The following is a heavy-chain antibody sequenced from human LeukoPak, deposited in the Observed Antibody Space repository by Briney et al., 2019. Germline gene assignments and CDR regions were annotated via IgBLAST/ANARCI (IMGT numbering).Heavy chain of an antibody. Sequence: SVKVTCKASGDTFSSYAISWVRQAPGQGLEWMGGIIPIFGTANYAQKFQGRVTITADESTSTAYMELSSLRSEDTAVYYCARGRMAGTYVFDYWGQGTLVTVSS. CDR2: IIPIFGTA. D-gene: IGHD6-19*01. J-gene: IGHJ4*02. CDR3: ARGRMAGTYVFDY. V-gene: IGHV1-69*13. CDR1: GDTFSSYA.